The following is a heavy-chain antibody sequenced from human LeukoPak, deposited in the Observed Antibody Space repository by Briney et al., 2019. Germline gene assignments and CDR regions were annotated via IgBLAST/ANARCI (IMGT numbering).Heavy chain of an antibody. CDR3: ARDRVTGTTRLFDP. Sequence: EASVKVSCKVSGYTHTELSMHWVRQAPGKGLEWMGGFDPEDGETIYAQKFQGRVTMTEDTSTDTAYMELSSLRSEDTAVYYCARDRVTGTTRLFDPWGQGTLVTVSS. J-gene: IGHJ5*02. D-gene: IGHD1-7*01. V-gene: IGHV1-24*01. CDR2: FDPEDGET. CDR1: GYTHTELS.